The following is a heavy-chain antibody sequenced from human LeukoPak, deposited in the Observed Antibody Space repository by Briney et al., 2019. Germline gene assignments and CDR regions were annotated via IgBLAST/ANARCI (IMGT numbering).Heavy chain of an antibody. D-gene: IGHD1-26*01. CDR1: GFTFSSYS. Sequence: GGSLRLSCAASGFTFSSYSMNWVRQAPGKGLEWVSYISSSSTIYYADSVKGRFTISRDNAKNSLYLQMNSLRAEDTAVYYCARDRRYSGSFYVRWGQFFDYWGQGTLVTVSS. J-gene: IGHJ4*02. V-gene: IGHV3-48*01. CDR3: ARDRRYSGSFYVRWGQFFDY. CDR2: ISSSSTI.